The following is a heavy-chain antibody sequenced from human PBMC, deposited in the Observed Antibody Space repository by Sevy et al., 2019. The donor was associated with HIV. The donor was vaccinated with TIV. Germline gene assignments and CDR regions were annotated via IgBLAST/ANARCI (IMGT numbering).Heavy chain of an antibody. CDR3: ARLFQYSSSWYRFDY. D-gene: IGHD6-13*01. CDR2: IYYSGST. CDR1: GGSISSSSYY. V-gene: IGHV4-39*01. Sequence: SETLSLTCTVSGGSISSSSYYWGWIRQPPGKGLEWIGSIYYSGSTYYNPSLKSRVTISVDTSKNQFSLKLGSVTAADTAVYYCARLFQYSSSWYRFDYWGQGTLVTVSS. J-gene: IGHJ4*02.